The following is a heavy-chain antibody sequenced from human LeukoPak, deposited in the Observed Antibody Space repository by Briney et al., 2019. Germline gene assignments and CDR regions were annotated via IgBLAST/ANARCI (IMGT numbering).Heavy chain of an antibody. CDR3: AKDGRVVGGHYYYYMDV. D-gene: IGHD2-2*01. Sequence: GGSLRLSCAASGFTFDDYTMHWVCQAPGKGLEWVSLISWDGGSTYYADSVKGRFTISRDNSKNSLYLQMNSLRTEDTALYYCAKDGRVVGGHYYYYMDVWGKGTTVTVSS. J-gene: IGHJ6*03. V-gene: IGHV3-43*01. CDR2: ISWDGGST. CDR1: GFTFDDYT.